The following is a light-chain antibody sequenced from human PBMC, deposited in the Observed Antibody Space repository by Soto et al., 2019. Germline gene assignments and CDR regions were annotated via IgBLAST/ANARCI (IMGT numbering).Light chain of an antibody. V-gene: IGKV3-20*01. CDR1: QSVSSTY. CDR2: GAS. J-gene: IGKJ2*01. Sequence: EIVLTQSPGTLSLSPGERATLSCRASQSVSSTYLAWYQQKLGQAHRLLIYGASIRATGIPDRFSGSGSGTDFTLTISRLEPEDFAVYYCQQYGSSPRTFGQGTKLDIK. CDR3: QQYGSSPRT.